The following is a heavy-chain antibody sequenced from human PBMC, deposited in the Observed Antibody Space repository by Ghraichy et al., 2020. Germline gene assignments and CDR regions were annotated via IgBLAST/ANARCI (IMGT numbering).Heavy chain of an antibody. CDR1: GGSISDSNFY. J-gene: IGHJ4*02. Sequence: ETLNISCTVSGGSISDSNFYWGWIRPSPGKGLEWIGSMHHSGTSYETTSLKSRVSLSIDSFNSQFSLKLTSVTAADTAVYYCARHRFFKGGEIDSWGQGILVAVSS. V-gene: IGHV4-39*01. D-gene: IGHD3-16*01. CDR3: ARHRFFKGGEIDS. CDR2: MHHSGTS.